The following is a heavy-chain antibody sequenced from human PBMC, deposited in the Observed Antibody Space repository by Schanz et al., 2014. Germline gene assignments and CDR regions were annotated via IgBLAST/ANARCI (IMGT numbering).Heavy chain of an antibody. J-gene: IGHJ6*02. CDR1: GGSISSNY. Sequence: QVPLQESGPGLVKPSETLSLTCTVSGGSISSNYWSWIRQPPGKGLEWIGYLYYSGSTNYNPSLKSRVTISVDTSKNQFSLKLSSVTAADTAVYYCARLWFGDHYYYYGMDVWGQGTTVTVSS. CDR3: ARLWFGDHYYYYGMDV. V-gene: IGHV4-59*01. CDR2: LYYSGST. D-gene: IGHD3-10*01.